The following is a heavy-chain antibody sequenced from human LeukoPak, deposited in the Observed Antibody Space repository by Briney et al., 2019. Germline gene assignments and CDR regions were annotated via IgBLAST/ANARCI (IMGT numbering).Heavy chain of an antibody. J-gene: IGHJ4*02. CDR2: ISGSGGST. Sequence: PGGSLRLSCAASGFTFSSYAMSWVRQAPGKGLEWVSAISGSGGSTYYADSVKGRFTISRDNFKNTLYLQMNSLRAEDTAVYYCAKGLCSSGWYRGFDYWGRGTLVTVSS. D-gene: IGHD6-19*01. CDR3: AKGLCSSGWYRGFDY. V-gene: IGHV3-23*01. CDR1: GFTFSSYA.